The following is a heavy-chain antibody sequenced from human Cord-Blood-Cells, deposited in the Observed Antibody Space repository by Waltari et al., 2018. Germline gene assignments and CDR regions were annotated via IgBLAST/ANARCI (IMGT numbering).Heavy chain of an antibody. D-gene: IGHD6-13*01. CDR1: GFTFSGSA. CDR3: TSGRGYSSSWYYFDY. CDR2: IRSKANSYAT. V-gene: IGHV3-73*01. Sequence: EVQLVESGGGLVQPGGSLKLSCAASGFTFSGSAMHWVRQASGRGGGWVGRIRSKANSYATAYAASVKGRFTISRDDSKNTAYLQMNSLKTEDTAVYYCTSGRGYSSSWYYFDYWGQGTLVTVSS. J-gene: IGHJ4*02.